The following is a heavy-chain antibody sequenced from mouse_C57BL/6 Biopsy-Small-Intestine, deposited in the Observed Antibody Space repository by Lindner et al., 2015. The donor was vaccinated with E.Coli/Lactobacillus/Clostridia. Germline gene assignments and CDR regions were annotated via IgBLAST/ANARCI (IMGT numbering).Heavy chain of an antibody. CDR2: ILPGSGTT. D-gene: IGHD3-2*02. CDR3: TSGRGNPFDY. Sequence: VQLQESGAELMKPGASVKLSCKATGYTFTGYWIEWLKQRPGHGLEWIGEILPGSGTTSYNEKFKGKATFTADTFSITAYMQLSSLTTEDTAVYYCTSGRGNPFDYWGQGTTLTVSS. CDR1: GYTFTGYW. V-gene: IGHV1-9*01. J-gene: IGHJ2*01.